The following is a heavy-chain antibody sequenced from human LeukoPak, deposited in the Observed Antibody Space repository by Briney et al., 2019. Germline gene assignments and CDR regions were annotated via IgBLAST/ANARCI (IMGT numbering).Heavy chain of an antibody. D-gene: IGHD6-19*01. Sequence: ASVKVSCKASGYTFTSYAMNWVRQAPGQGLEWMGWINTNTGNPTYAQGFTGRFVFSLDTSVSTAYLQISSLKAEDTAVYYCARDISSSGWTDQQAFDYWGQGTLVTVSS. CDR2: INTNTGNP. CDR1: GYTFTSYA. J-gene: IGHJ4*02. CDR3: ARDISSSGWTDQQAFDY. V-gene: IGHV7-4-1*02.